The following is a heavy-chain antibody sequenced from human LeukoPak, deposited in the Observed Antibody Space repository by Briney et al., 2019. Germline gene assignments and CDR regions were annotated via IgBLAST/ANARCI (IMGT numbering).Heavy chain of an antibody. Sequence: SETLSLTCTVSGGSISSSSYYWGWIRQPPGKGLEWIGSIYYSGSTYYNLSLKSRVTISVDTSKNQFSLKLSSVTAADTAVYYCAREHPYYGSGSYSPLMDVWGQGTTVTVSS. CDR2: IYYSGST. J-gene: IGHJ6*02. CDR1: GGSISSSSYY. V-gene: IGHV4-39*02. CDR3: AREHPYYGSGSYSPLMDV. D-gene: IGHD3-10*01.